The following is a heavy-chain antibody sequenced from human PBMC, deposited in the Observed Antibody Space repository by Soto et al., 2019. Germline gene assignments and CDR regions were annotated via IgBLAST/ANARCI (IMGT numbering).Heavy chain of an antibody. Sequence: QVPLVQSGAEVKKPGASVKGSCKASGYTFVNYEINWVRQATGQGLEWLGWMNPHSGDTFYAQNFQGRVTMTRNTSITTAYMELNSLKSEDTAVYYCARQQAMDYWGQGTLVTVSS. CDR1: GYTFVNYE. V-gene: IGHV1-8*01. J-gene: IGHJ4*02. CDR2: MNPHSGDT. CDR3: ARQQAMDY.